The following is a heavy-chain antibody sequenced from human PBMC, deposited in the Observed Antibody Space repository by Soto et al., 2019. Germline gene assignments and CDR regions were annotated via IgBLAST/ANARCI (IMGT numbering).Heavy chain of an antibody. CDR2: IIPMFTTP. D-gene: IGHD4-17*01. Sequence: QVQVVQSGAEVKKPGSSVRVSCKVSGDAFTRYAVSWVRQAPGQGLEWMGGIIPMFTTPNYAQKFQDRVFIIADESTTTAYMELSSLKSDDTAIYYCVRGSLFGDYGDFDYWGQGTLVTVSS. CDR3: VRGSLFGDYGDFDY. V-gene: IGHV1-69*01. J-gene: IGHJ4*02. CDR1: GDAFTRYA.